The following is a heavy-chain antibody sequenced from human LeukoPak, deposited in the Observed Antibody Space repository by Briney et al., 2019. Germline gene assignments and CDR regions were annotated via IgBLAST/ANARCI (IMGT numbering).Heavy chain of an antibody. Sequence: PSETLSLTCTVSGGSISSYYWSWIRQPPGKGLEWIGYIYYSGSTNYNPSLKSRVTISVDTSKNQFSLKLSSVTAADTAVYYCARVGRYCSSTSCYLSYYYYGMDVWGQGTTVTVSS. CDR2: IYYSGST. CDR1: GGSISSYY. CDR3: ARVGRYCSSTSCYLSYYYYGMDV. J-gene: IGHJ6*02. V-gene: IGHV4-59*12. D-gene: IGHD2-2*01.